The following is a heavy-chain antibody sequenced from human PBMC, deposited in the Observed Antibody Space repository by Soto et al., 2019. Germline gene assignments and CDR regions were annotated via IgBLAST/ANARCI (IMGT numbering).Heavy chain of an antibody. CDR3: ARQKFGYPYAMDV. CDR1: GDTFTNYI. J-gene: IGHJ6*02. V-gene: IGHV1-69*01. Sequence: QVQLVQSGAEVKKPGSSVKVSCKASGDTFTNYIINWVRQAPGQGLERMGGIMPIVGTVNYAQKFQGRVTITADESTRTGYMELSSLRSEDRAVYYCARQKFGYPYAMDVWGQGTTVTVSS. CDR2: IMPIVGTV. D-gene: IGHD3-10*01.